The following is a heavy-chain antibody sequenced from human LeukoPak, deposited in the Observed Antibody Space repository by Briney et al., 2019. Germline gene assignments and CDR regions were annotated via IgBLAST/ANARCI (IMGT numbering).Heavy chain of an antibody. J-gene: IGHJ3*02. CDR3: AREPDCSGGSCYSVAAFDI. Sequence: ASVKVSCKASGYTFTSYDINWVRQATGQGLEWMGWMNPNSGNTAYAQKFQGRVTMTRNTSISTAYMELSSLRSEDTAVYYCAREPDCSGGSCYSVAAFDIWGQGTMVTVSS. D-gene: IGHD2-15*01. CDR2: MNPNSGNT. V-gene: IGHV1-8*01. CDR1: GYTFTSYD.